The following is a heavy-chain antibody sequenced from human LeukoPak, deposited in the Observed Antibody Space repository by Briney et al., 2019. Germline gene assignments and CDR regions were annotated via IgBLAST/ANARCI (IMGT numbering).Heavy chain of an antibody. D-gene: IGHD5-12*01. CDR1: GGSISSSSYY. CDR3: ATSGYSGYDYDY. CDR2: IYYSGST. J-gene: IGHJ4*02. Sequence: NPSETLSLTCTVSGGSISSSSYYWGWIRQPPGKGLEWIGSIYYSGSTYYNPSLKSRVTISVDTSKNQFSLKLSSVTAADTAVYYCATSGYSGYDYDYWGQGTLVTVSS. V-gene: IGHV4-39*01.